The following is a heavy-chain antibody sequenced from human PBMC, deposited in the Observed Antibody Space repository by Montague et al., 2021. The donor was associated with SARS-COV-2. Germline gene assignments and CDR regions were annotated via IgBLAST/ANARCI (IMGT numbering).Heavy chain of an antibody. CDR2: IWYDGSNK. CDR3: ARDRRYYYDTGGYMDV. Sequence: SLRLSCAASGFTFSSYSMNWVRQAPGKGLEWVAVIWYDGSNKYYADSVKGRFTISRDNSKNTLYLQMNSLRAEDTAVYYCARDRRYYYDTGGYMDVWGKGTTVTVSS. CDR1: GFTFSSYS. J-gene: IGHJ6*03. V-gene: IGHV3-33*08. D-gene: IGHD3-22*01.